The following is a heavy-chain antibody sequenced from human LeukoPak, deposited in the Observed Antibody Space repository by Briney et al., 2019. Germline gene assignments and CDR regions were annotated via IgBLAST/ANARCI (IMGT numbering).Heavy chain of an antibody. CDR3: AKDPFGGATGVFDY. Sequence: GGSLRLSCAASGFSFSSYSMNWVRQAPGKGLEWVSSISSSSSYTYYADSVKGRLTISRDNAKNSLYLQMNGLRAEGTAVYYCAKDPFGGATGVFDYWGQGTLVTVSS. D-gene: IGHD1-26*01. J-gene: IGHJ4*02. CDR1: GFSFSSYS. V-gene: IGHV3-21*04. CDR2: ISSSSSYT.